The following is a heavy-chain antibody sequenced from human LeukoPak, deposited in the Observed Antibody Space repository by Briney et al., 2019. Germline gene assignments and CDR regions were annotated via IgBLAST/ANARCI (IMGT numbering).Heavy chain of an antibody. CDR2: ISNDGGGT. D-gene: IGHD3-22*01. J-gene: IGHJ5*02. V-gene: IGHV3-23*01. Sequence: GGSLRLSCSASGFIFNNYSLMWVRQAPGKGLEWVSAISNDGGGTTYADFVKGRFTISRDNSKNTLSLQMNSLRPEDTALYYCAKGDSGYFADLWGQGTVVTVSS. CDR1: GFIFNNYS. CDR3: AKGDSGYFADL.